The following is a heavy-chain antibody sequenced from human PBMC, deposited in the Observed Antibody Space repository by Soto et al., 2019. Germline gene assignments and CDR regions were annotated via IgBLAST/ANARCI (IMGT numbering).Heavy chain of an antibody. CDR1: GFTFSSYA. D-gene: IGHD3-22*01. CDR2: ISGSGGST. J-gene: IGHJ6*02. Sequence: EVQLLESGGGLVQPGGSLRLSCAASGFTFSSYAMSWVRQAPGKGLEWVSAISGSGGSTYYADSGKGRFTISRDNSKNPLYLQMNSLRAEDTAVYYCAKSLWLWMYYYYYGMDVWCQGTTVTVSS. CDR3: AKSLWLWMYYYYYGMDV. V-gene: IGHV3-23*01.